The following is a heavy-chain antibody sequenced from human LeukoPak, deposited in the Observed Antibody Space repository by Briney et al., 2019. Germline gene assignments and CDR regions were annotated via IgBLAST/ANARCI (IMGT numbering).Heavy chain of an antibody. D-gene: IGHD3-10*01. CDR2: ITYSSRYI. V-gene: IGHV3-21*06. J-gene: IGHJ6*02. CDR1: GFTFSDYA. CDR3: ARQGRESGGVDV. Sequence: PGGSLRLSCAASGFTFSDYAMIWVRQPPGRGLEWVSSITYSSRYIYYADSLKGRFTISRDNAQNSLYLQMNSLRAEDTALYYCARQGRESGGVDVWGQGTTVTVSS.